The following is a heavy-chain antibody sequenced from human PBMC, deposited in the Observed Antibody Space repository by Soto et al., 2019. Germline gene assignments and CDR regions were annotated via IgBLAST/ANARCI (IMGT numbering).Heavy chain of an antibody. J-gene: IGHJ4*02. D-gene: IGHD2-2*02. CDR1: GGSISSSSYY. CDR3: ARHTPDSMIVVVPAAIGY. Sequence: PSETLSLTCTVSGGSISSSSYYWGWIRQPPGKGLEWIGSIYYSGSTYYNPSLKSRVTISVDTSKNQFSLKLSSVTAADTAVYYCARHTPDSMIVVVPAAIGYWGQGTLVTVS. CDR2: IYYSGST. V-gene: IGHV4-39*01.